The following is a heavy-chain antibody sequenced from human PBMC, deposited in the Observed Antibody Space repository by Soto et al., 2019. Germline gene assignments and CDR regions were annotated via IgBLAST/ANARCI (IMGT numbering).Heavy chain of an antibody. V-gene: IGHV3-23*01. CDR2: ISGSGGST. J-gene: IGHJ4*02. CDR3: VKDHCGGDCYSEPYFDF. Sequence: GGSLRLSCAASGFTFSSYAMSWVRQAPGKGLEWVSAISGSGGSTYYADSVNGRFTISRDNSKNTVYLQMNSLRVEDTAVYYCVKDHCGGDCYSEPYFDFWGRGSQVTVSS. CDR1: GFTFSSYA. D-gene: IGHD2-21*02.